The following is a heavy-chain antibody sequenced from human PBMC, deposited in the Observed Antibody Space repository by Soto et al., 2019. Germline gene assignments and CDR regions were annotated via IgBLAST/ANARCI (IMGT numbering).Heavy chain of an antibody. CDR2: IYPGDSDT. Sequence: GESLKISCKGSGYSFTTYWIGWVRQMPGKGLEWMGIIYPGDSDTRYSTSFQGQVTISADKSISTAYLQWSGLKASDTAMYYCARHGGGNYPPLHDAFDIWGQGTMVTVSS. V-gene: IGHV5-51*01. CDR1: GYSFTTYW. CDR3: ARHGGGNYPPLHDAFDI. J-gene: IGHJ3*02. D-gene: IGHD4-4*01.